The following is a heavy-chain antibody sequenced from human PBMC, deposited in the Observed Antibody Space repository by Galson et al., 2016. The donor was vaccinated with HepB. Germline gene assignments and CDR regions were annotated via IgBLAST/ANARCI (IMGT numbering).Heavy chain of an antibody. CDR2: IWYDGSNK. J-gene: IGHJ4*02. CDR1: GFNFRTYG. Sequence: SLRLSCAVSGFNFRTYGMHWVRQAPGKGLEWVAVIWYDGSNKYHAHSVKGRFTISRDNSKNTLYLQMNSLRVEDTAVYYCAREAPITLMGLDSWGQGTLVTVSS. CDR3: AREAPITLMGLDS. D-gene: IGHD3-22*01. V-gene: IGHV3-33*01.